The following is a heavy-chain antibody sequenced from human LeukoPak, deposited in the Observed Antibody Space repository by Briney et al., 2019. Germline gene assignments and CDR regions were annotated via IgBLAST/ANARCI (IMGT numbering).Heavy chain of an antibody. CDR1: GFTFSSYA. CDR3: ARDRDGTFDI. D-gene: IGHD3-10*01. CDR2: ISSDGNYE. V-gene: IGHV3-30*04. J-gene: IGHJ3*02. Sequence: PGGSLRLSCAASGFTFSSYAMSWVRQAPGKGLEWVTLISSDGNYEFYADSVKGRFTVSRDNSKDTLYLQMNSLRPEDTALYYCARDRDGTFDIWGQGTMVTVSS.